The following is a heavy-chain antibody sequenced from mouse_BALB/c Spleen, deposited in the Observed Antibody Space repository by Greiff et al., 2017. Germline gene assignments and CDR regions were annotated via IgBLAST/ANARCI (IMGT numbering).Heavy chain of an antibody. J-gene: IGHJ4*01. V-gene: IGHV14-3*02. CDR2: IDPANGNT. D-gene: IGHD1-1*01. Sequence: EVKLQQSGAELVKPGASVKLSCTASGFNIKDTYMHWVKQRPEQGLEWIGRIDPANGNTKYDPKFQGKATITADTSSNTAYLQLSSLTSEDTAVYYCARPLYGSSISYAMDYWGQGTSVTVSS. CDR3: ARPLYGSSISYAMDY. CDR1: GFNIKDTY.